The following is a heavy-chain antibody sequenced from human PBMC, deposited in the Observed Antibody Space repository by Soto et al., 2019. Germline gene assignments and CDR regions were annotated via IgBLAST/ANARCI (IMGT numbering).Heavy chain of an antibody. Sequence: GGSLRLSCAASGFTFSSYSMNWVRQAPGKGLEWVSYISSSSSTIYYADSVKGRFTISRDNAKNSLYLQMNSLRDEDTAVYYCARDHPAMGYSRGGDYWGQGTLVTVSS. V-gene: IGHV3-48*02. CDR3: ARDHPAMGYSRGGDY. J-gene: IGHJ4*02. CDR2: ISSSSSTI. D-gene: IGHD4-4*01. CDR1: GFTFSSYS.